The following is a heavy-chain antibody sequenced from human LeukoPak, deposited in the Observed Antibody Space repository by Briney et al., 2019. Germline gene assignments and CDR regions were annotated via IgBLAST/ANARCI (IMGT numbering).Heavy chain of an antibody. CDR3: AARVHSSRWPLDV. V-gene: IGHV1-58*02. CDR2: IVVCSGKT. D-gene: IGHD6-19*01. Sequence: ASVKVSCKAYGYTFSNSAMQWVRQARGQRPEWIGWIVVCSGKTNYAQNFQERVTITRDMSTSTVYMELSSLGLEDTAVYFCAARVHSSRWPLDVWGRGTTVTISS. CDR1: GYTFSNSA. J-gene: IGHJ6*04.